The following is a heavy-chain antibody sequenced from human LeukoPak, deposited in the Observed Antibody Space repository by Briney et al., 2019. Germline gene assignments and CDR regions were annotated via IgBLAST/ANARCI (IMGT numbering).Heavy chain of an antibody. V-gene: IGHV3-23*01. CDR2: ISGSGGST. J-gene: IGHJ4*02. Sequence: GGSLRLSCAASGFSFSSYAMSWVRQAPGKGLEWVSAISGSGGSTYYADSVKGRFTISRDNSKNTLYLQMNSLRAEDTAVYYCAKDRYSGSYFSWFFDYWGQGTLVTVSS. CDR3: AKDRYSGSYFSWFFDY. D-gene: IGHD1-26*01. CDR1: GFSFSSYA.